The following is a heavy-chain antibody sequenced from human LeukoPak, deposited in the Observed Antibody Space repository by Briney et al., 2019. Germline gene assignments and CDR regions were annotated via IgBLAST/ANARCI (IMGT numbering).Heavy chain of an antibody. CDR2: IYYSGST. CDR1: GGSISSYY. J-gene: IGHJ5*02. Sequence: PSETLSLTCTVSGGSISSYYWSWIRQPPGKGLEWIGYIYYSGSTNYNPSLKSRVTISVDTSKNQFSLKLSSVTPADTAVYYCARGGAVAGIEYWFDPWGQGTLVTVSS. CDR3: ARGGAVAGIEYWFDP. V-gene: IGHV4-59*01. D-gene: IGHD6-19*01.